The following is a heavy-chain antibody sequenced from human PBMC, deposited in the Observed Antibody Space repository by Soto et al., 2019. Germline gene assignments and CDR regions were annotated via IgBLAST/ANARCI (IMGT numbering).Heavy chain of an antibody. V-gene: IGHV1-3*05. CDR3: ARGGGWYVWFDP. CDR2: INAGNGNT. D-gene: IGHD6-19*01. CDR1: GYTFTSYA. Sequence: QVQLVQSGAEEKKPGASVKVSCKASGYTFTSYAMHWVRQAPGQRLEWIGWINAGNGNTKYSQKFQGRVTITRDTSASTAYRELSSLRSEDTAVYYCARGGGWYVWFDPWGQGTLVTVSS. J-gene: IGHJ5*02.